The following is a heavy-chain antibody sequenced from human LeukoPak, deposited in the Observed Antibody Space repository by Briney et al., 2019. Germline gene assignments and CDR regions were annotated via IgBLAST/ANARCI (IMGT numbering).Heavy chain of an antibody. D-gene: IGHD2-2*01. CDR3: ARPVNCSSTSCHYYFDY. CDR2: IYTSGST. J-gene: IGHJ4*02. V-gene: IGHV4-61*02. CDR1: GGSISSGSYY. Sequence: SQTLSLTCTVSGGSISSGSYYWSWIRQPAGKGLEWIGRIYTSGSTNYNPSLKSRVTISVDTSKNQFSLKLSSVTAADTAVYYCARPVNCSSTSCHYYFDYWGQGTLVTVSS.